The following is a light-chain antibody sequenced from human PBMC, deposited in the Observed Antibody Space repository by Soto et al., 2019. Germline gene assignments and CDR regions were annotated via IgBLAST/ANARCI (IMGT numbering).Light chain of an antibody. Sequence: IQLTQSPSSLSASVGDSVTITCRASQGITSYLAWYQQKPGKAPNLLIYGASTLQSGVPSRFSGSGSGTDFTLTIKSLQAEDFATYYCKQTRSYPSTFGGGTKVDI. CDR2: GAS. J-gene: IGKJ4*01. V-gene: IGKV1-9*01. CDR1: QGITSY. CDR3: KQTRSYPST.